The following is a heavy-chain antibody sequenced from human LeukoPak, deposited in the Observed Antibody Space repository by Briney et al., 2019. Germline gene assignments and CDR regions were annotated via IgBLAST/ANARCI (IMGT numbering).Heavy chain of an antibody. CDR3: AKAPAYCAGDCYSDS. CDR2: ISGSAHST. J-gene: IGHJ4*02. D-gene: IGHD2-21*02. CDR1: GFTFDNYA. V-gene: IGHV3-23*01. Sequence: GGSLRLSCAASGFTFDNYAMSWVRQAPGKGLEWVSAISGSAHSTYYADSVKGRFTISRDNSKNTLYLQVNSLRAEDTAAYYCAKAPAYCAGDCYSDSWGQGTLVTVSS.